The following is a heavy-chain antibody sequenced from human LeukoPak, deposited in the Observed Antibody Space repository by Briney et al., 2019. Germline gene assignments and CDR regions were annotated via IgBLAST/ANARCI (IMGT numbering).Heavy chain of an antibody. CDR2: IYYSGNA. Sequence: PSETLSLTCTVSTDSISSANFYWGWIRQPPGKGLEWIGSIYYSGNAYYSPSLKSRVTISIDTSKNHFSLKLSSVTAADTAIYFCAREAVALDYWGQGILVTVSS. V-gene: IGHV4-39*07. D-gene: IGHD6-19*01. CDR1: TDSISSANFY. J-gene: IGHJ4*02. CDR3: AREAVALDY.